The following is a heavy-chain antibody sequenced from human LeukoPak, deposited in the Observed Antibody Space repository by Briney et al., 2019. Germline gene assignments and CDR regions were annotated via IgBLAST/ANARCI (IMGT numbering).Heavy chain of an antibody. CDR3: ARDNTPLFNVPQTENDY. D-gene: IGHD1-1*01. J-gene: IGHJ4*02. Sequence: ASVKVSCKASGYTFTGYYMHWVRQAPGQGLEWMGRINPNSGGAIYAQKFQGRVTITRDTSVSTAYMELRRLRSDDTAVYYCARDNTPLFNVPQTENDYWGQGTLVTVSS. V-gene: IGHV1-2*06. CDR1: GYTFTGYY. CDR2: INPNSGGA.